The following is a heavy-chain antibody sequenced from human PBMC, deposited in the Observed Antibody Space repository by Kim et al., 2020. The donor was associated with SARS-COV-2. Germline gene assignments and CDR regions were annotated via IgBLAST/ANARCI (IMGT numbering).Heavy chain of an antibody. J-gene: IGHJ4*02. CDR1: GGSISSGGYY. CDR3: ARARITMIVVVKQFDY. V-gene: IGHV4-31*03. CDR2: IYYSGST. Sequence: SETLSLTCTVSGGSISSGGYYWSWIRQHPGKGLEWIGYIYYSGSTYYNPSLKSRVTMSVDTSKNQFSLKLSSVTAADTAVYYCARARITMIVVVKQFDYWGQGTLFTVSS. D-gene: IGHD3-22*01.